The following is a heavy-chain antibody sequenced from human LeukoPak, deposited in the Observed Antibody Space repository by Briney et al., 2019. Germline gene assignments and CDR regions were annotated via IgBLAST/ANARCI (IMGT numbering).Heavy chain of an antibody. CDR1: GFTFSSYS. D-gene: IGHD1-26*01. CDR3: ASISPWELHYYYYMDV. J-gene: IGHJ6*03. V-gene: IGHV3-21*01. Sequence: GGSLRLSCAASGFTFSSYSMNWVRQAPGKGLEWVSSISSSSSYIYYADSVKGRFTISRDNAKNSLYLQMNSLRAEDTAVYYCASISPWELHYYYYMDVWGKGTTVTVSS. CDR2: ISSSSSYI.